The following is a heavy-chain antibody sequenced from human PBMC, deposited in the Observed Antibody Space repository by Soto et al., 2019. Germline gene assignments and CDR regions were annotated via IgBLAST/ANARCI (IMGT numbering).Heavy chain of an antibody. D-gene: IGHD1-26*01. Sequence: KPSETLSLTCTVSGASFSNYYWNWMRQSPGKGLEWIGYVYNSVITKSNPSLKGRVTISGDTSKNQLSLRLSSVTAADTAVYYCARVSGSYYYGMDVWGQGITVTVSS. CDR3: ARVSGSYYYGMDV. V-gene: IGHV4-4*08. CDR1: GASFSNYY. J-gene: IGHJ6*02. CDR2: VYNSVIT.